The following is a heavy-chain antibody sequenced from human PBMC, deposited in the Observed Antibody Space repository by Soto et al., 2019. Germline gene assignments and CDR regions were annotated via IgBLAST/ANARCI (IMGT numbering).Heavy chain of an antibody. CDR2: ISGHSDDT. J-gene: IGHJ4*02. CDR1: GYTFTSYA. CDR3: ARVFYYDSTYYSLYYFDS. Sequence: EASVKVSCKASGYTFTSYAVTWVRQAPGQGLEWMDWISGHSDDTNLAHKYQGRVTMTTDASTSTANKELRSLRSDDTAVYYCARVFYYDSTYYSLYYFDSWGQGALVTVSS. D-gene: IGHD3-22*01. V-gene: IGHV1-18*01.